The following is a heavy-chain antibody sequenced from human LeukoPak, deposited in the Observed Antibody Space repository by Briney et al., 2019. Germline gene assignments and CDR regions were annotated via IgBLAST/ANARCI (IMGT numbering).Heavy chain of an antibody. D-gene: IGHD3-10*01. V-gene: IGHV3-7*03. J-gene: IGHJ4*02. Sequence: GGSLRLSCTASGFTFSNFWMGWVRQAPGKGLEWVANIKQDETEKFYLGSVKGRFTISRDNAKNSLYLQMNSLRAEDTAVYYCAKELTPITMLRGVGLDYLGQGTLDTVSS. CDR3: AKELTPITMLRGVGLDY. CDR1: GFTFSNFW. CDR2: IKQDETEK.